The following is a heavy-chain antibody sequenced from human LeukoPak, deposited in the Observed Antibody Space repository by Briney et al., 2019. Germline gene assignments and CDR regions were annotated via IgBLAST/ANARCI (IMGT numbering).Heavy chain of an antibody. D-gene: IGHD6-13*01. CDR1: GGSISSYY. J-gene: IGHJ5*02. V-gene: IGHV4-59*01. CDR3: ARARYSSSWYRGRNWFDP. CDR2: IYYSGST. Sequence: SETLSLTCAVSGGSISSYYWSWIRQPPGKGLKCIGKIYYSGSTNYNPSVKSRVTISVDTSKNQFSLKLSSVTAADTAVYYCARARYSSSWYRGRNWFDPWGQGTLVTVSS.